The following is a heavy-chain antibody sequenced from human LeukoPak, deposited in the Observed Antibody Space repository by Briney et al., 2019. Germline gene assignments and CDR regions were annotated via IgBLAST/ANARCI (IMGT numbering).Heavy chain of an antibody. CDR3: TRRPVVVITTPYFDY. V-gene: IGHV3-23*01. CDR2: ISGSGTTT. J-gene: IGHJ4*02. Sequence: GGSLRLSCAASGFTFSSYAMSWVRQAPGKGLEWVSTISGSGTTTYYADSVKGRFTISRDNSKNTLYLQMNSLRAEDTAVYYCTRRPVVVITTPYFDYWGQGTLVTVSS. D-gene: IGHD3-22*01. CDR1: GFTFSSYA.